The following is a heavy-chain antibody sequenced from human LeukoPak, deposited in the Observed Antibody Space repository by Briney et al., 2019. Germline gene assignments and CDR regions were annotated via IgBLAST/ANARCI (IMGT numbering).Heavy chain of an antibody. Sequence: ASVKVSCKASGYTFTSYYMHWVRQAPGQGLEWMGIINPSGGSTSYAQKFQGRVTMTRDTSTSTVYMELSSLRSVDTAVYYCARAFLGGSSSFWFDPWGQGTLVTVSS. D-gene: IGHD6-6*01. CDR2: INPSGGST. J-gene: IGHJ5*02. CDR3: ARAFLGGSSSFWFDP. V-gene: IGHV1-46*01. CDR1: GYTFTSYY.